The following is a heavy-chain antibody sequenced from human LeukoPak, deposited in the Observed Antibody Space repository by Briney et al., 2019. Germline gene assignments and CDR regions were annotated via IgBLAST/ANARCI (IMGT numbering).Heavy chain of an antibody. CDR1: GGPISNYY. Sequence: SETLSLTCTVSGGPISNYYWSWIRQIPGKGLEWIGNIYYSGTTNYNPSLKSRVTTSVDTSRNQISLKLSSVTAADTAVYYCAKDVNGDYDYWGQGTLVTVSS. V-gene: IGHV4-59*01. J-gene: IGHJ4*02. CDR2: IYYSGTT. D-gene: IGHD4-17*01. CDR3: AKDVNGDYDY.